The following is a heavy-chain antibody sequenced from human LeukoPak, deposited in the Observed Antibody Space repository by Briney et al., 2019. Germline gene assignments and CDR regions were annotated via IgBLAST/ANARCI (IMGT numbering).Heavy chain of an antibody. CDR2: ISAYNGNT. CDR1: GYTFTSYG. D-gene: IGHD4-17*01. J-gene: IGHJ4*02. CDR3: ARDRGDYGDDY. V-gene: IGHV1-18*01. Sequence: ASVKVSCKASGYTFTSYGITWVRQAPGQGLEWMGWISAYNGNTNHAQNLQGRVTMTTDTSTSTAYMELRSLRSDDTAVYYCARDRGDYGDDYWGQGALVTVSS.